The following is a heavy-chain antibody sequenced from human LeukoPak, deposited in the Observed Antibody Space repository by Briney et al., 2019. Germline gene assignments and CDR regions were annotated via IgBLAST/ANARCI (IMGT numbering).Heavy chain of an antibody. V-gene: IGHV3-23*01. CDR1: GFTFSSYG. J-gene: IGHJ4*02. Sequence: GGSLRLSCAASGFTFSSYGMSWVRQAPGKGLEWVSAISGSGGSTYYADSVKGRFTISRDNSKNTLYLQMNSLRAEDTAVYYCAKDGNDILTGYSDYWGQGTLVTVSS. CDR3: AKDGNDILTGYSDY. CDR2: ISGSGGST. D-gene: IGHD3-9*01.